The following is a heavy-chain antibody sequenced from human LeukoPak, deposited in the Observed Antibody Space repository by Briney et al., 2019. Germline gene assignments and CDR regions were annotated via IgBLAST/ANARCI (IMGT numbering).Heavy chain of an antibody. Sequence: SETLSLTCTVSGGSISSYYWSRIRQPPGKGLEWIGYIYYSGSTNYNPSLKSRVTISVDTSKNQFSLKLSSVTAADTAVYYCARVSFDSYGYFDYWGQGTLVTVSS. CDR1: GGSISSYY. V-gene: IGHV4-59*12. D-gene: IGHD5-18*01. CDR2: IYYSGST. J-gene: IGHJ4*02. CDR3: ARVSFDSYGYFDY.